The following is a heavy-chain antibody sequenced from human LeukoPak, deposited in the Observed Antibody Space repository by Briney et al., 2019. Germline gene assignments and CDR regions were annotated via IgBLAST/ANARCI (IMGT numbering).Heavy chain of an antibody. CDR2: IYHSGST. Sequence: PSQTLSLTCAVSGGPISSGGYSWSRIRQPPGKGLEWIGYIYHSGSTYYNPSLKSRVTISVDRSKNQFSLKLSSVTAADTAVYYCARVTPHFSMDVWGQGTTVTVSS. V-gene: IGHV4-30-2*01. D-gene: IGHD2-15*01. J-gene: IGHJ6*02. CDR1: GGPISSGGYS. CDR3: ARVTPHFSMDV.